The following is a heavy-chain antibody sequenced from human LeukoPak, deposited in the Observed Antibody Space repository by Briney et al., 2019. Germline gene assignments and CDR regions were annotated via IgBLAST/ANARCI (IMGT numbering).Heavy chain of an antibody. Sequence: PGGSLRLSCAASGFIFSAYAMSWVRQAPGKGLEWVSSISSSGDRTFYADSVKGRFTISRDNSKNTLYLLMNSLIPEDTAVYYCAREVVSSPSYFDSWGQGTLVTVSS. CDR3: AREVVSSPSYFDS. CDR2: ISSSGDRT. CDR1: GFIFSAYA. J-gene: IGHJ4*02. D-gene: IGHD2-15*01. V-gene: IGHV3-23*01.